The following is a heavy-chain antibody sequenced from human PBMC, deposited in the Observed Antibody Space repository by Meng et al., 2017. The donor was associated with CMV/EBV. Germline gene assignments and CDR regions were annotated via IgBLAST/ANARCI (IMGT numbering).Heavy chain of an antibody. J-gene: IGHJ4*02. Sequence: ASVKVSCKASGYTVTSYYMHWVRQAPGQGLEWMGIINPSGGSTSYAQKFQGRVTMTRDTSTSTVYMVLSSLRSEDTAVYYCARAGDGDAHFDYWGQGTLVTVSS. CDR3: ARAGDGDAHFDY. CDR1: GYTVTSYY. V-gene: IGHV1-46*01. D-gene: IGHD4-17*01. CDR2: INPSGGST.